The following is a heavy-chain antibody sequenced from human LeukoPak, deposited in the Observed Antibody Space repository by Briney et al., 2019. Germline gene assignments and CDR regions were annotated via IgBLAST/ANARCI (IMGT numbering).Heavy chain of an antibody. CDR1: GFTFSSYW. Sequence: GGSLKLSCAASGFTFSSYWMSWVRQAPGKGLEWVANIKQDGSEKYYVDSVKGRFTISKDNAKNSLYLQMNSPRAEDTALYYCARDDYGGNGRGVDYWGQGTLVTVSS. CDR3: ARDDYGGNGRGVDY. D-gene: IGHD4-23*01. V-gene: IGHV3-7*03. CDR2: IKQDGSEK. J-gene: IGHJ4*02.